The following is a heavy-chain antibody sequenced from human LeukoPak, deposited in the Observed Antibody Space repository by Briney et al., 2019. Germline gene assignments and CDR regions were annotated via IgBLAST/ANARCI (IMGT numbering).Heavy chain of an antibody. V-gene: IGHV1-69*05. D-gene: IGHD3-10*01. CDR3: ARAYLWGPPRGFEY. J-gene: IGHJ4*02. CDR1: GGTFSSYA. Sequence: GASVKVSCKASGGTFSSYAISWVRQAPGQGLEWMGGIIPIFGTANYAQKFQGRVTITTDESTSTAYMELSSLRSEDTAVYYCARAYLWGPPRGFEYWGQGTLVTVSS. CDR2: IIPIFGTA.